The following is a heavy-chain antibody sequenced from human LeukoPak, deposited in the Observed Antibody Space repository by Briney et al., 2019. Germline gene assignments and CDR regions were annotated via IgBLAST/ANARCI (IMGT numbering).Heavy chain of an antibody. D-gene: IGHD3-3*01. CDR2: ISSSSSYI. CDR1: GVTFSSYS. J-gene: IGHJ5*02. V-gene: IGHV3-21*01. CDR3: ARSSWYYDFYYL. Sequence: GGSLRLSCAASGVTFSSYSMNWVRQAPGKGLEWVSSISSSSSYIYYADSVKGRFTISRDNAKNSLYLQMNSLRAENTAVYYCARSSWYYDFYYLWGQGTLVTVSS.